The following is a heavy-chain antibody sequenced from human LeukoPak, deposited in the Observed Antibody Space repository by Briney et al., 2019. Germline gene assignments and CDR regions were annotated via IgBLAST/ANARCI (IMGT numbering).Heavy chain of an antibody. J-gene: IGHJ4*02. Sequence: GGSLRLSCAASGFTFSTYDMHWVRQATGKGLEWVSGIGTAGDTYYPGSLKGRFTISRENAKDSLYLQMNSLRAGDTAMYYCARAGQYGDYDFDYWGQGTLVTASS. D-gene: IGHD4-17*01. CDR1: GFTFSTYD. CDR3: ARAGQYGDYDFDY. V-gene: IGHV3-13*04. CDR2: IGTAGDT.